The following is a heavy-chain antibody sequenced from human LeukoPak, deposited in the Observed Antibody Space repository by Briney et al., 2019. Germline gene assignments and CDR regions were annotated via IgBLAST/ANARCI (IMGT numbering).Heavy chain of an antibody. CDR3: AKDRAYGSGWSIPYYYGMDV. V-gene: IGHV3-30*02. CDR2: IRYDGSNR. CDR1: GFIFSSYG. J-gene: IGHJ6*02. Sequence: GGSLRLSCAASGFIFSSYGMDWVRQAPGKGLEWVAVIRYDGSNRNYADSVKGRFTISRDNSKNTLYLQMNSLRAEDTAVYYCAKDRAYGSGWSIPYYYGMDVWGQGTTVIVSS. D-gene: IGHD6-13*01.